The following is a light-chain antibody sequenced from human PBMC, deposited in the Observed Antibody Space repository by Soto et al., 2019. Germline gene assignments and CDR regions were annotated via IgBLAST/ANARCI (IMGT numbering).Light chain of an antibody. CDR1: TGAVTSKFH. CDR2: ATT. Sequence: QAVVTQEPSLTVSPEGTVTLTCASTTGAVTSKFHPNWLQQKPGQAPRALIYATTKTHSWTPARFSASLLGDKAALTLSGVQPEDEADYYCLLYYGDTRFVGGGTKVTVL. J-gene: IGLJ2*01. CDR3: LLYYGDTRF. V-gene: IGLV7-43*01.